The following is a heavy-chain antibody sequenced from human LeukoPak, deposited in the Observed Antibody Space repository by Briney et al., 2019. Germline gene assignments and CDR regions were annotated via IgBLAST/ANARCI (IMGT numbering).Heavy chain of an antibody. Sequence: ASVKVSCKASGYTFTNYFLHWVRQAPGQGLEWMGMINPSGDSTSYAQKFQDRVTMTRDTSTSTVYMDLSSLRSEDTAVYYCLTTVTRQLDYWGQGTLVTVSS. D-gene: IGHD4-17*01. CDR3: LTTVTRQLDY. V-gene: IGHV1-46*01. J-gene: IGHJ4*02. CDR2: INPSGDST. CDR1: GYTFTNYF.